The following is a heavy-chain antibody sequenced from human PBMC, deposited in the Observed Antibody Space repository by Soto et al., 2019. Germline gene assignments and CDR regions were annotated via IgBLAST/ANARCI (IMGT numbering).Heavy chain of an antibody. Sequence: PGGSLRLSCAASGVTFSSYAMSWVRQAPGKGLEWVSAISGSGGSTYYADSVKGRFTISRDNSKNALYLQMNSLRAEDTAVYYCAKIDTEYCSGGSCHRGYFDYWGQGTLVTVSS. D-gene: IGHD2-15*01. CDR2: ISGSGGST. V-gene: IGHV3-23*01. CDR1: GVTFSSYA. J-gene: IGHJ4*02. CDR3: AKIDTEYCSGGSCHRGYFDY.